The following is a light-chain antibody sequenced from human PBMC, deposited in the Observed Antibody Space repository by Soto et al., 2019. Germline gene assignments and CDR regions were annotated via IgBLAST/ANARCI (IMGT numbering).Light chain of an antibody. CDR2: DAS. J-gene: IGKJ5*01. V-gene: IGKV3-15*01. CDR1: QSVGRN. Sequence: EIVMTQSPASLSVSPGERAALSCSSSQSVGRNLAWYQQKPGQAPRLLIYDASTRATGIPARFSGGGSGTEFTLSISSLQSEDFAVYYCQQYNNWPPITFGQGTRLEIK. CDR3: QQYNNWPPIT.